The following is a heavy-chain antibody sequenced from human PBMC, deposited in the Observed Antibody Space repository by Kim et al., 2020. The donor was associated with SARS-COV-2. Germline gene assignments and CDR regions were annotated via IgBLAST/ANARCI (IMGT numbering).Heavy chain of an antibody. CDR3: AKDMGYYDSSGYYDY. CDR1: GFTFSSYG. V-gene: IGHV3-30*18. Sequence: GGSLRLSCAASGFTFSSYGMHWVRQAPGKGLEWVAVISYDGSNKYYADSVKGRFTISRDNSKNTLYLQMNSLRAEDTAVYYCAKDMGYYDSSGYYDYWGQGTLVTVSS. CDR2: ISYDGSNK. D-gene: IGHD3-22*01. J-gene: IGHJ4*02.